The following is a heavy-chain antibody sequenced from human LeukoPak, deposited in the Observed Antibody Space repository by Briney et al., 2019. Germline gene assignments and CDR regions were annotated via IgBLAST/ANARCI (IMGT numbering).Heavy chain of an antibody. V-gene: IGHV4-34*01. D-gene: IGHD3-10*01. CDR1: GGFFSGYY. CDR2: MNHSGST. J-gene: IGHJ4*02. CDR3: AITILWFGELFGF. Sequence: KTSETLSLTCAVYGGFFSGYYWSWIRQPPGKGLGWIGEMNHSGSTNYNTSLKRRVTISVDKSKKQFSLKLSSVTAPDTAVYYCAITILWFGELFGFWGQGTLVTVSS.